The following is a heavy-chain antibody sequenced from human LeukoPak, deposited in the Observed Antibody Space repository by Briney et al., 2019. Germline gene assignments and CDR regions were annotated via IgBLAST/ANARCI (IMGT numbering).Heavy chain of an antibody. V-gene: IGHV3-15*01. CDR2: IKSRTDGETT. CDR1: GFTFSSVW. CDR3: TTVHGAGPVNFDY. Sequence: GGSLRLSCTASGFTFSSVWMTWVRQAPRKGLGWVGRIKSRTDGETTDYAAPVKGRFSISRDDSENTLYLQMNSLKNEDTAVYFCTTVHGAGPVNFDYWGQGSLVTVS. J-gene: IGHJ4*02. D-gene: IGHD3-16*01.